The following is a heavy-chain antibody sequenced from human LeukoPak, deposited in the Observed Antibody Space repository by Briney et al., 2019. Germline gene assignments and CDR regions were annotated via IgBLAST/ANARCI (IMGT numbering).Heavy chain of an antibody. V-gene: IGHV3-23*01. Sequence: PGGSLRLSCAASGFPFSTYAMNWVRQAPGKGLEWVSVITGSGGFTQYADSVKGRFTISRDNSKNTVYLQMNSLRAEDTAVYYRAKDYGDYGGYWYFDLWGRGTLVTVSS. D-gene: IGHD4-17*01. CDR2: ITGSGGFT. CDR3: AKDYGDYGGYWYFDL. CDR1: GFPFSTYA. J-gene: IGHJ2*01.